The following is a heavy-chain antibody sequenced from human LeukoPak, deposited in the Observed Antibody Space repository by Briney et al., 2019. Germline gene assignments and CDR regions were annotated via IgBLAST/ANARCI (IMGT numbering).Heavy chain of an antibody. CDR3: ARSQVPLGFWFAP. CDR1: GFTVSSNY. V-gene: IGHV3-66*01. Sequence: GGALRLSCAASGFTVSSNYMSWVRQAPGKGLEWVSVIYSGGSTYYADSVKGRFTISRDNSKNTLYLQMNSLRAEDTAVYYCARSQVPLGFWFAPWGQGTLVTVSS. CDR2: IYSGGST. J-gene: IGHJ5*02. D-gene: IGHD4/OR15-4a*01.